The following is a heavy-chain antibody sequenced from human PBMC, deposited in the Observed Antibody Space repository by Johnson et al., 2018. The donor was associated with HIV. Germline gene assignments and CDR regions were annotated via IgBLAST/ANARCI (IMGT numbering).Heavy chain of an antibody. CDR3: AKGLMRGAFDF. CDR2: IRSKANSYAT. V-gene: IGHV3-73*02. J-gene: IGHJ3*01. D-gene: IGHD2-8*01. Sequence: VQLVESGGGLVQPGGSLKLSCAASGFTFSGSAVHWVRQASGKGLEWVGHIRSKANSYATTYAASVKGRFTISRDNSKNTLYLQMNSLRAEDTAVYYCAKGLMRGAFDFWGQGTMVTVSS. CDR1: GFTFSGSA.